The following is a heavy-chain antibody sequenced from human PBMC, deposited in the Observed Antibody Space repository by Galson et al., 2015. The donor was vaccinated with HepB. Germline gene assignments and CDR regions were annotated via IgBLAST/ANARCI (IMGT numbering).Heavy chain of an antibody. CDR2: FDPEDGET. J-gene: IGHJ4*02. Sequence: SVKVSCKVSGYTLTELSMHWVRQAPGKGLEWMGGFDPEDGETIYAQKFQGRVTMTEDTSTDTAYMELSSLRSEDTAVYYCATRASLRLPRYGDHGVLDYWGQGTLVTVSS. V-gene: IGHV1-24*01. CDR3: ATRASLRLPRYGDHGVLDY. CDR1: GYTLTELS. D-gene: IGHD4-17*01.